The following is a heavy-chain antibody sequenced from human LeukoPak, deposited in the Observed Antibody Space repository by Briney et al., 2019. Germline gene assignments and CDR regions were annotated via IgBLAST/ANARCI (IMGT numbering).Heavy chain of an antibody. CDR2: MYYSGNT. CDR1: GGSISSYY. Sequence: SETLSLTCNVSGGSISSYYWSWIRQPPGKGLEWIGYMYYSGNTNYNPSLKSRVTISVDTSKNQFSLKLSSVTAADTAVYYCARHGYSSSWPLDYWGQGTLVTVSS. CDR3: ARHGYSSSWPLDY. D-gene: IGHD6-13*01. V-gene: IGHV4-59*08. J-gene: IGHJ4*02.